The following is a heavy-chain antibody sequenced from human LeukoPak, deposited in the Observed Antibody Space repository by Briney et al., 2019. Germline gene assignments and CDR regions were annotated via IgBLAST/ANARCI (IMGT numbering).Heavy chain of an antibody. J-gene: IGHJ6*02. CDR2: IKQDGSAK. Sequence: GGSLRLSCAASGFTFSSHWMSWVRHAPGKGLEWVGNIKQDGSAKYYVDSVKGRFTISRDNAKNSLYLQMNSLRAEDTAVYYCARSADAMDVWGQGTTVTVSS. CDR1: GFTFSSHW. CDR3: ARSADAMDV. V-gene: IGHV3-7*01.